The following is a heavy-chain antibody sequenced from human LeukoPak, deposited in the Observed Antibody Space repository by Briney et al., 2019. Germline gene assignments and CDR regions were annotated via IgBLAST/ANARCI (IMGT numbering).Heavy chain of an antibody. V-gene: IGHV4-59*01. Sequence: PSETLSLTCTVSGGSISSYYWSWIRQPPGKGLEWIGYIYYSGSTNYNPSLKSRVTISVDTSKNQFSLKLSSVTAADTAVYYCARGPDYYDSSGYWSFLFQHWGQGTLVTVSS. CDR3: ARGPDYYDSSGYWSFLFQH. D-gene: IGHD3-22*01. J-gene: IGHJ1*01. CDR2: IYYSGST. CDR1: GGSISSYY.